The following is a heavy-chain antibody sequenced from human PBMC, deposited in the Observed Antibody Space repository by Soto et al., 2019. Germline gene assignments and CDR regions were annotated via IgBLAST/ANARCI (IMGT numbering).Heavy chain of an antibody. CDR1: GFTFSSYG. V-gene: IGHV3-30*18. J-gene: IGHJ4*02. Sequence: PGWSLRLSCAASGFTFSSYGMHWVRQAPGKGLEWVAVISYDGSNKYYADSVKGRFTISRDNSKNTLYLQMNSLRAEDTAVYYCAKDKDTAMVFDYWGQGTMVTVSS. CDR3: AKDKDTAMVFDY. CDR2: ISYDGSNK. D-gene: IGHD5-18*01.